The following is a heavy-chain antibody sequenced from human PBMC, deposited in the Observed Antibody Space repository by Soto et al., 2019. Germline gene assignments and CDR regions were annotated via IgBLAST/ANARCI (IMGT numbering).Heavy chain of an antibody. CDR1: GYTFTGYY. CDR3: ASRSGQLPYYFDY. Sequence: VASVKVSCKASGYTFTGYYMHWLRQAPGQGLEWMGWISAYKGNTNYAQKLQGRVTMTRDTSTSTAYMELRSLRSDDTAVYYCASRSGQLPYYFDYWGQGTLVTVSS. V-gene: IGHV1-18*04. CDR2: ISAYKGNT. J-gene: IGHJ4*02. D-gene: IGHD6-6*01.